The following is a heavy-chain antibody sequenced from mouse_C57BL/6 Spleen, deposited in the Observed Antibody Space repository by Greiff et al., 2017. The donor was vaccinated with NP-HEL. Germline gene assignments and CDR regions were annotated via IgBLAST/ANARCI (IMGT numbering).Heavy chain of an antibody. CDR1: GFTFSSYG. J-gene: IGHJ2*01. V-gene: IGHV5-6*01. CDR2: ISSGGSYT. D-gene: IGHD1-1*02. Sequence: EVHLVESGGDLVKPGGSLKLSCAASGFTFSSYGMSWVRQTPDKRLEWVATISSGGSYTYYPDSVKGRFTISRDNAKNTLYLQMSSLKSEDTAMYYCARHGGTPYYFDYWGQGTTLTVSS. CDR3: ARHGGTPYYFDY.